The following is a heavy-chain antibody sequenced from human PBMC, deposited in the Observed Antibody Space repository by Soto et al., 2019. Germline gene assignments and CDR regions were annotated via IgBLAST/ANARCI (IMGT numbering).Heavy chain of an antibody. CDR3: AIANDYGSPGDFDY. J-gene: IGHJ4*02. Sequence: EVQLVESGGGLVQPGGSLRLSCAASGFTFSSYSMNWVRQAPGKGLEWVSYISSSSSTIYDADSVKGRFTISRDNAKNSLYLEMNSLRAEDTAVYYFAIANDYGSPGDFDYWGQGTLVTVSS. D-gene: IGHD3-10*01. V-gene: IGHV3-48*01. CDR1: GFTFSSYS. CDR2: ISSSSSTI.